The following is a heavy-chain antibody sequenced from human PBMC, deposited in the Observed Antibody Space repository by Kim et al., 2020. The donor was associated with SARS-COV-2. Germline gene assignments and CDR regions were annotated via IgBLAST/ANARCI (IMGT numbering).Heavy chain of an antibody. CDR3: AKHFGSSGSEFQH. CDR1: GFTFSAYA. CDR2: PSGSDGST. D-gene: IGHD3-22*01. V-gene: IGHV3-23*01. J-gene: IGHJ1*01. Sequence: GGSLRLSCAASGFTFSAYAMSWVRQAPGKGLEWVSGPSGSDGSTYYADSVKGRFIISRDKSKNTLHLQMNRLRAEDTVVDNCAKHFGSSGSEFQHWGQGT.